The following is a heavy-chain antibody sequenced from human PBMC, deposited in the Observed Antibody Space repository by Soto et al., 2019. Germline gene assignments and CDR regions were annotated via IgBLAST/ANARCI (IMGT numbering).Heavy chain of an antibody. CDR3: ARMRGLGEISPYLDY. J-gene: IGHJ4*02. Sequence: QVQLQESGPGLVKPSETLSLTCSISGGSISDYQWNWIRQPPGKGLEWIGYIYYSGRTNYNPSLKSRLTISLDTSTRQFSLRLRSVTAADTAVYYCARMRGLGEISPYLDYGGQGALVTVSS. V-gene: IGHV4-59*01. CDR1: GGSISDYQ. D-gene: IGHD3-16*01. CDR2: IYYSGRT.